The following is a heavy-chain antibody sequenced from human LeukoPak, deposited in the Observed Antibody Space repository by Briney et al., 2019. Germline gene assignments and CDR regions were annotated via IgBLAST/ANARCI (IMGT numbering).Heavy chain of an antibody. CDR3: ARNYYRSGSYYTLDS. J-gene: IGHJ4*02. CDR1: GDSVSSNKAA. Sequence: SQTLSLTCTISGDSVSSNKAAWNWIRQSPSRGLEWLGGTYYDSQWYRDYSVSVKSRMTVNPDTSKNRFSLHLNSVTPEDTAVYYCARNYYRSGSYYTLDSWGPGTLVTVSS. V-gene: IGHV6-1*01. CDR2: TYYDSQWYR. D-gene: IGHD3-10*01.